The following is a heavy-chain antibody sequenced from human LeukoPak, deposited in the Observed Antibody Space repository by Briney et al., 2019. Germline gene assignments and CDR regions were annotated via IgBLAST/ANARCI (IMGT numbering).Heavy chain of an antibody. J-gene: IGHJ4*02. CDR1: GFIFGSYW. V-gene: IGHV3-7*01. CDR3: AKGWIQLWLGFDY. CDR2: IKQVGSEK. Sequence: GGSLTLSCAASGFIFGSYWMSWVRQAPGKGLEWVANIKQVGSEKYYVDSVKRRFTISRDNAKNSLYLQMNSLRAEDTAVYYCAKGWIQLWLGFDYWGQGTLVTVSS. D-gene: IGHD5-18*01.